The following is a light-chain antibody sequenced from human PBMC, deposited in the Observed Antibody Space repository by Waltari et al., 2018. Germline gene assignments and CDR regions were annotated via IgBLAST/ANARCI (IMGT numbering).Light chain of an antibody. J-gene: IGKJ5*01. CDR2: DAS. Sequence: DIQMTQSPSSLSASVGDRVTITCQASQHVSKYLNWYQQKPGKAPNLLIYDASNLQRGFPSRFSGSGSGTHFTFTISSLQPEDIATYYCQQYYNVPRTFGQGTRLEIK. V-gene: IGKV1-33*01. CDR1: QHVSKY. CDR3: QQYYNVPRT.